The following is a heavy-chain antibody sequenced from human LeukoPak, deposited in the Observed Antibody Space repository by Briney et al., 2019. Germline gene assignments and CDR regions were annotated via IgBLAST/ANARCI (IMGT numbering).Heavy chain of an antibody. CDR2: ISSSSSYI. J-gene: IGHJ4*02. D-gene: IGHD6-6*01. Sequence: GGSLKLSWSASGFTLNRLCLNWVRPAPGEGLEWVSSISSSSSYIYYADSVKGRFTISRDNAKNSLYLQMNSLRAEDTAVYYCARNSHSSSSRGLDYWGQGTLDTVSS. CDR1: GFTLNRLC. CDR3: ARNSHSSSSRGLDY. V-gene: IGHV3-21*01.